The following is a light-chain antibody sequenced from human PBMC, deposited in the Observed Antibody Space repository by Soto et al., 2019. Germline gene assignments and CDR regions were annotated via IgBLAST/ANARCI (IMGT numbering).Light chain of an antibody. CDR1: QSASSSY. J-gene: IGKJ1*01. V-gene: IGKV3-20*01. CDR2: GAS. Sequence: EIVLPQSPGPLSLSPGERTTLSCRASQSASSSYLARYQQKPGQAPRLLIYGASSRATGIPDRFSGSGSGTDFTLTISSLEPEDLAVYYCQQYSSSPGTFGQGTKVEIK. CDR3: QQYSSSPGT.